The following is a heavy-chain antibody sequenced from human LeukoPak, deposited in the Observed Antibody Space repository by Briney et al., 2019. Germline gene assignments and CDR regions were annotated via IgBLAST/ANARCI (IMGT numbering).Heavy chain of an antibody. CDR1: GFTFSSYA. CDR3: AKDTGLYYYDSSGYGDY. J-gene: IGHJ4*02. Sequence: GSLRLSCAASGFTFSSYAMRWVRQAPGKGLEWVSAISGSGGSTYYADSVKGRFTISRDNSKNTLYLQMNSLRAEDTAVYYCAKDTGLYYYDSSGYGDYWGQGTLVTVSS. V-gene: IGHV3-23*01. CDR2: ISGSGGST. D-gene: IGHD3-22*01.